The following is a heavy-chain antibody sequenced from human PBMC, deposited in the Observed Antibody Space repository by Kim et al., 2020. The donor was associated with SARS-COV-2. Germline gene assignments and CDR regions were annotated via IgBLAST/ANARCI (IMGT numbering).Heavy chain of an antibody. D-gene: IGHD6-6*01. CDR1: GYTFGDYY. CDR3: ARWGYFSSSGFDY. CDR2: ISPNNGGT. Sequence: ASVKVSCKASGYTFGDYYIHWVRQAPGQGLEWMGRISPNNGGTNYAQRFQGRVTMTRDTSISTAYMEVSRLTSDDTAVYYCARWGYFSSSGFDYWGQGILVIVSS. J-gene: IGHJ4*02. V-gene: IGHV1-2*06.